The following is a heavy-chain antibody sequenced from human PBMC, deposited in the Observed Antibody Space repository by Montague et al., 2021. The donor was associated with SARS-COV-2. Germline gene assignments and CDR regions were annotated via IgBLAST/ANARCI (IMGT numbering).Heavy chain of an antibody. Sequence: SLRLSCAASGFSFSEYAMHWVRQAPGKGLEWVAIISYDGSNKYYAVSVKGRFTTSRDNSKNTLFLQMSSLRAEDTAVYFCARDRDTRHTTPIDYWGQGTLVTVSS. D-gene: IGHD2-15*01. V-gene: IGHV3-30*04. J-gene: IGHJ4*02. CDR2: ISYDGSNK. CDR1: GFSFSEYA. CDR3: ARDRDTRHTTPIDY.